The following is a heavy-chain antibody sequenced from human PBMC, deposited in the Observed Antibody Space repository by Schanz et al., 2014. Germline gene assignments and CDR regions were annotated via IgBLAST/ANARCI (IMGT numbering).Heavy chain of an antibody. D-gene: IGHD1-1*01. CDR2: INGDGSRT. CDR1: GFNFSDYA. CDR3: ARDRRNADLDY. Sequence: EVQLVESGGGLVQPGGSLRLSCAASGFNFSDYAMCWVRQAPGKGLVWVSRINGDGSRTAYADSVKGRFTISRDNAKNSLYLEMNSLRAEDTALYYCARDRRNADLDYWGQGTLVTVSS. J-gene: IGHJ4*02. V-gene: IGHV3-74*01.